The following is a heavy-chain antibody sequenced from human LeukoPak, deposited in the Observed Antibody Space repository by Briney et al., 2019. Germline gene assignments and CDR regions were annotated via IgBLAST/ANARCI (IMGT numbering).Heavy chain of an antibody. CDR3: QGGYYHMDV. Sequence: PSETLSLTCAVYGGSFSGYYWSWIRQPPGKGLEWIGEINHSGSTNYNPSLKSRVTISVDTSKNQFSLKLSSVTAADTAVYYCQGGYYHMDVWGKGTTVTVSS. CDR1: GGSFSGYY. D-gene: IGHD3-16*01. J-gene: IGHJ6*03. V-gene: IGHV4-34*01. CDR2: INHSGST.